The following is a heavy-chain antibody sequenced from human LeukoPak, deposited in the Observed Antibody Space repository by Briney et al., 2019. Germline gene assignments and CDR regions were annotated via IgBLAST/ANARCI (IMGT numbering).Heavy chain of an antibody. Sequence: GGSLRLSCAATGFTFSNYAIHWGRQAPGKGLEWVAFISDDGSRQHYADSVKGRFTISRDNSKNTLYLQMSSLRAEDTAVYYCVKGTYTAAHWGQGTLVTVSS. CDR1: GFTFSNYA. J-gene: IGHJ4*02. V-gene: IGHV3-30*14. D-gene: IGHD1-14*01. CDR2: ISDDGSRQ. CDR3: VKGTYTAAH.